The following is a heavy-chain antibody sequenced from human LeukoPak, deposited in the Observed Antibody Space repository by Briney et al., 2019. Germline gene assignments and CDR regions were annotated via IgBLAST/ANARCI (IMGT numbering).Heavy chain of an antibody. CDR3: ARARAAVGVHYFDY. D-gene: IGHD6-13*01. CDR1: GYTFTNYG. CDR2: ISVYSGDT. V-gene: IGHV1-18*01. J-gene: IGHJ4*02. Sequence: GASVKVSCKASGYTFTNYGISWVRQAPGQGLEWMGWISVYSGDTNYAQKLQGRVTMTTDTSTSTVYMELRSLTSDDTAVYYCARARAAVGVHYFDYWGQGTLVTVSS.